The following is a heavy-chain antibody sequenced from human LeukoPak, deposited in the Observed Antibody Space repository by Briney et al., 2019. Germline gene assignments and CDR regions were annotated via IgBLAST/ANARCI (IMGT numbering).Heavy chain of an antibody. Sequence: ASVKVSCKASGYTFTSYGISWVRQAPGQGLEWMGWISAYNGNTNYAQKLQGRVTMTTDTSTSTAYMELRSLRSDDTAVYYCATDSGPKYNRNDGSRDRFDYWGQGTLVTVSS. CDR3: ATDSGPKYNRNDGSRDRFDY. V-gene: IGHV1-18*01. CDR1: GYTFTSYG. CDR2: ISAYNGNT. J-gene: IGHJ4*02. D-gene: IGHD1-1*01.